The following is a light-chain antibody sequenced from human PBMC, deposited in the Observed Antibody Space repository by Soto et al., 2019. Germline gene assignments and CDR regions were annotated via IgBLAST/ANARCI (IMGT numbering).Light chain of an antibody. CDR2: EVR. CDR3: TSYTSSSPYV. V-gene: IGLV2-14*01. Sequence: QSALTQPASVSGSPGQSITISCTGTSSDVGGYNYVSWYQQHPGKAPKLMIYEVRNRPSGISNRFSGSKSGNTASLTISGLQAEDEADYYCTSYTSSSPYVLGTGTKVTVL. CDR1: SSDVGGYNY. J-gene: IGLJ1*01.